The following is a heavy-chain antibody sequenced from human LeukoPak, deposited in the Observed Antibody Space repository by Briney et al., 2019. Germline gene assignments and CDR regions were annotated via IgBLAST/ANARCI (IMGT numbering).Heavy chain of an antibody. V-gene: IGHV3-15*01. CDR1: GITFSTAW. Sequence: GGSLTLSCAASGITFSTAWMSWFRQAPGKGLEWVGRIKSKIGGATADYAAPVKDRFTISGDDSKNTLYLQMNSLKTEDTAVYYCATDRAWFDPWGQGTLVTVSS. J-gene: IGHJ5*02. D-gene: IGHD3-10*01. CDR3: ATDRAWFDP. CDR2: IKSKIGGATA.